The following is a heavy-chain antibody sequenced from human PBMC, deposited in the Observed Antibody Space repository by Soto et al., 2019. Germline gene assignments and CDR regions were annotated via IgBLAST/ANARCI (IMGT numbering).Heavy chain of an antibody. J-gene: IGHJ6*02. CDR1: GGTFSSYA. V-gene: IGHV1-69*06. Sequence: ASVKVSCKASGGTFSSYAISWVRQAPGQGLEWMGGIIPIFGTANYAQKFQGRVTITADKSTSTAYVELSSLRSEDTAVYYCATPYYDILTGYQGYYYYGMDVWGQGTTVTVSS. D-gene: IGHD3-9*01. CDR2: IIPIFGTA. CDR3: ATPYYDILTGYQGYYYYGMDV.